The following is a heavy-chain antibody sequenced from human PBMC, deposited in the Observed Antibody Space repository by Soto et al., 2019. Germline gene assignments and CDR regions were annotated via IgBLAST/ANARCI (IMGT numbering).Heavy chain of an antibody. CDR3: AHLKGSYGSGIWDW. Sequence: QVQLVQSGAEVKKPGSSVKVSCKAYGGTFSSYAIRWVRQAPGQGLEWMGGIIPIFGTANYAQKFQGRVTITADESTSTAYMELSSLRSEDKAVYYCAHLKGSYGSGIWDWWGQGTLVTVSS. CDR2: IIPIFGTA. J-gene: IGHJ4*02. CDR1: GGTFSSYA. D-gene: IGHD3-10*01. V-gene: IGHV1-69*12.